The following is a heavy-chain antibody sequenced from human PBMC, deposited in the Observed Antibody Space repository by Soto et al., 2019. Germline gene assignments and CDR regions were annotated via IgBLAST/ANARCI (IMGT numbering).Heavy chain of an antibody. CDR2: ITSAGVT. D-gene: IGHD3-16*01. J-gene: IGHJ4*02. V-gene: IGHV3-48*02. Sequence: GGSLRLSCAASGFTFSSFGMNWVRQAPGEGPAWLSHITSAGVTYYADSVKGRFTISRDNAKKSLFLQMNSLRDEDTAIYYCTRDKQGGSYDSWGQGTQVTVSS. CDR1: GFTFSSFG. CDR3: TRDKQGGSYDS.